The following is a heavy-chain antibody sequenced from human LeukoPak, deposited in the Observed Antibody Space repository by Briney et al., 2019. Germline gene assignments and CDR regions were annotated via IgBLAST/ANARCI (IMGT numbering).Heavy chain of an antibody. CDR2: IWYDGSSK. Sequence: QSGGSLRLSCAASGFTFSSYGMHWVRQAPGKGVEWVAVIWYDGSSKYYADSVKGRFTISRDNSKNTLYLQMNSLRAEDTAVYYCARAPTGGRLTSGYYYYMDVWGKGTTVTVSS. D-gene: IGHD6-25*01. CDR3: ARAPTGGRLTSGYYYYMDV. CDR1: GFTFSSYG. J-gene: IGHJ6*03. V-gene: IGHV3-33*01.